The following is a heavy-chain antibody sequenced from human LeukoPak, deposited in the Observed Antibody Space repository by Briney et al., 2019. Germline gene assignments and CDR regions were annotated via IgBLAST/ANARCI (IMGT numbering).Heavy chain of an antibody. CDR2: INPNSGGT. J-gene: IGHJ4*02. CDR3: ARGGRTYYYDSSGYYPHSDFDY. V-gene: IGHV1-2*04. Sequence: ASVKVSCKASGYTFTGYYMHWVRQAPGQGLEWMGWINPNSGGTNYAQKFQGWVTMTRDTSISTAYMELSRLRSDDTAVYYCARGGRTYYYDSSGYYPHSDFDYWGQGTLVTVSS. D-gene: IGHD3-22*01. CDR1: GYTFTGYY.